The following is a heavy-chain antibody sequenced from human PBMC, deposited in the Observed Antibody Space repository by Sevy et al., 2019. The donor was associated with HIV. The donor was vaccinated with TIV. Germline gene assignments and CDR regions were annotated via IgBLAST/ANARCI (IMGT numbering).Heavy chain of an antibody. J-gene: IGHJ3*02. CDR3: ARGVTIGGYDILTGYYSSDAFDI. Sequence: GGSLRLSCAASGFTFSDYYMSWIRQAPGKGLEWVSYISSSGSTIYYADSVKGRFTISRDNAKNSLYLQMNSLKAENTAIYYCARGVTIGGYDILTGYYSSDAFDIWGQGTMVTVSS. D-gene: IGHD3-9*01. CDR1: GFTFSDYY. V-gene: IGHV3-11*01. CDR2: ISSSGSTI.